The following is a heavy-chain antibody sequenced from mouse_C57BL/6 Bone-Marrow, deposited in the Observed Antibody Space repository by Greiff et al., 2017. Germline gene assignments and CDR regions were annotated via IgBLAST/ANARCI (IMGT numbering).Heavy chain of an antibody. CDR1: GFTFSSYG. CDR3: ATDVYYVAY. V-gene: IGHV5-6*01. CDR2: ISSGGSYT. Sequence: EVQLQESGGDLVKPGGSLKLSCAASGFTFSSYGMSWVRQTPDKRLEWVATISSGGSYTYYPDSVKGRFTISRDNAKNTLYLQMSSLKSEDTAMYCCATDVYYVAYWGQGTLVTVSA. J-gene: IGHJ3*01. D-gene: IGHD2-3*01.